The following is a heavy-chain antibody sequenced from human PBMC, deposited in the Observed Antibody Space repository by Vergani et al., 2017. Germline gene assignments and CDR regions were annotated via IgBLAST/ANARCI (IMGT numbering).Heavy chain of an antibody. V-gene: IGHV3-73*01. CDR3: SAQTQSCHDY. D-gene: IGHD3-10*01. J-gene: IGHJ4*02. CDR1: GFVFSESP. Sequence: EVQLMEPGGGWAQPGGALRLSCAASGFVFSESPIHSVGQVPGKGLEWIGHIRRRCEHYATAYGPSLIGRATISRDDSTNTAYLQLSSLGTDDTAIYFCSAQTQSCHDYWCQGTLVAVSS. CDR2: IRRRCEHYAT.